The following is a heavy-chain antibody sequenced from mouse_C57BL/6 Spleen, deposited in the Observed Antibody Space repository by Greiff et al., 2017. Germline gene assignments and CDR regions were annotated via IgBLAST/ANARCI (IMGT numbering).Heavy chain of an antibody. CDR1: GYTFTSYW. CDR2: IHPNSGST. J-gene: IGHJ2*01. D-gene: IGHD1-1*01. CDR3: ARGDGSSYDFDY. V-gene: IGHV1-64*01. Sequence: VQLQQPGAELVKPGASVKLSCKASGYTFTSYWMHWVKQRPGQGLEWIGMIHPNSGSTNYNEKFKSKATLTVDKSSSTAYMQLSSLTSEDSAVYYCARGDGSSYDFDYWGQGTTLTVSS.